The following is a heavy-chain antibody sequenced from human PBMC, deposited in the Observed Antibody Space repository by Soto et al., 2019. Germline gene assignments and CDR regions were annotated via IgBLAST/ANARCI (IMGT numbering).Heavy chain of an antibody. CDR1: GFTFSSGG. D-gene: IGHD3-22*01. Sequence: PGGSLRLSCAASGFTFSSGGMHWVRQAPGKGLEWVAVISYDGSNKYYADSVKGRFTISRDNSKNTLYLQMNSLRAEDTAVYYCAKDAMYYYDSSGYFLDYWGQGTLVTVSS. CDR2: ISYDGSNK. CDR3: AKDAMYYYDSSGYFLDY. J-gene: IGHJ4*02. V-gene: IGHV3-30*18.